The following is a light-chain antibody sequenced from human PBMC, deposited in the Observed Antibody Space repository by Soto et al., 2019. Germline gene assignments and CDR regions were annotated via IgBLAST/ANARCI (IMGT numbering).Light chain of an antibody. CDR2: DVS. J-gene: IGLJ3*02. V-gene: IGLV2-11*01. CDR1: SSEIGSYNY. CDR3: CSYAGTHTFV. Sequence: QSALTQPRSVSGSPGQSVTISCTGTSSEIGSYNYVSWYQQHPGKAPKLMIYDVSKRPSGVPDRFSGSKSVNTASLTISGLQAEDEADYYCCSYAGTHTFVFGGGTKVTVL.